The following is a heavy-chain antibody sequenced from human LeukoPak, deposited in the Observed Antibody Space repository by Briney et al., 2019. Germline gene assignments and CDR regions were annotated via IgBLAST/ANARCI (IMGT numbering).Heavy chain of an antibody. CDR3: AKERDGYNW. CDR2: TGSTGVST. D-gene: IGHD5-24*01. J-gene: IGHJ4*02. CDR1: GFTFSSYA. Sequence: GGSLRLSCAASGFTFSSYAMNWVRQAPGKGLEWVSGTGSTGVSTFYADSVKGRFTISRDNSKNTLYLQMNSLRAEDTAVYYCAKERDGYNWWGQGTLVTVSS. V-gene: IGHV3-23*01.